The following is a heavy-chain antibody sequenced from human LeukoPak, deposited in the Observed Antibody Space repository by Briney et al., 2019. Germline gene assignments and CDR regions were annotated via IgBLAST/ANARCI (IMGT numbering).Heavy chain of an antibody. CDR1: GGSISGSSYY. CDR2: IYYSGST. CDR3: ARRRDRYSSSWYYFDY. V-gene: IGHV4-39*07. D-gene: IGHD6-13*01. J-gene: IGHJ4*02. Sequence: SETLSLTCTVSGGSISGSSYYWGWIRQPPGKGLEWIGSIYYSGSTYYNPSLKSRVTISVDTSKNQFSLKLSSVTAADTAVYYCARRRDRYSSSWYYFDYWGQGTLVTVSS.